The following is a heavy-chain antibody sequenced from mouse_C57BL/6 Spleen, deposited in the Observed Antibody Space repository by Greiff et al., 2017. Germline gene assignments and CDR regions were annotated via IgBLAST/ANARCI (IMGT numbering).Heavy chain of an antibody. CDR2: IDPEDGET. CDR1: GFNIKDYY. D-gene: IGHD3-2*02. CDR3: ARETAQARRAMDY. V-gene: IGHV14-2*01. Sequence: VQLQQSGAELVKPGASVKLSCTASGFNIKDYYMNWVKQRTEQGLEWIGRIDPEDGETKYAPQFQGKATMTADTSSHTAYLQLSSLTSEDTAVYYCARETAQARRAMDYGGQGTSGTGSS. J-gene: IGHJ4*01.